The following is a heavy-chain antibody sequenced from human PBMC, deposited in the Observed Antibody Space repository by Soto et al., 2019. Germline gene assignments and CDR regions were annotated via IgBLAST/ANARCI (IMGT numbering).Heavy chain of an antibody. CDR3: AKGRGGMGNEIDQ. CDR1: GFTFSSIA. D-gene: IGHD3-16*01. J-gene: IGHJ4*02. CDR2: ISPSGDKP. Sequence: EVQLLESGGGLVQPGGSLRLSCAASGFTFSSIAMSWVLQAPGKGLELVSTISPSGDKPYQGDSAKGRITISLDNSKNTLYLRMNSLRGDDTAVYDCAKGRGGMGNEIDQRGQGALVTVYS. V-gene: IGHV3-23*01.